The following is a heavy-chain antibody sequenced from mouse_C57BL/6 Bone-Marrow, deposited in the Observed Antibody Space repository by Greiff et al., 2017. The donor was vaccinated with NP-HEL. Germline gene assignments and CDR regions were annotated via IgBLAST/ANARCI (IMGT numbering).Heavy chain of an antibody. CDR2: ISSGGSYT. J-gene: IGHJ4*01. Sequence: EVQGVESGGDLVKPGGSLKLSCAASGFTFSSYGMSWVRQTPDKRLEWVATISSGGSYTYYPDSVKGRFTISRDNAKNTLYLQMSSLKSEDTAMYYCARQIYYDYDRGYAMDYWGQGTSVTVSS. D-gene: IGHD2-4*01. CDR3: ARQIYYDYDRGYAMDY. CDR1: GFTFSSYG. V-gene: IGHV5-6*01.